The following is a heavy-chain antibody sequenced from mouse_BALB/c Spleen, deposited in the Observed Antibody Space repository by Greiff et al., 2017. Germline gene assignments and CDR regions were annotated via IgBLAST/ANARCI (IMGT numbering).Heavy chain of an antibody. CDR2: ISSGSSTI. Sequence: DVKLVESGGGLVQPGGSRKLSCAASGFTFSSFGMHWVRQAPEKGLEWVAYISSGSSTIYYADTVKGRFTISRDNPKNTLFLQMTSLRSEDTAMYYCALISGSTFDYWGQGTTLTVSS. CDR3: ALISGSTFDY. D-gene: IGHD2-1*01. V-gene: IGHV5-17*02. J-gene: IGHJ2*01. CDR1: GFTFSSFG.